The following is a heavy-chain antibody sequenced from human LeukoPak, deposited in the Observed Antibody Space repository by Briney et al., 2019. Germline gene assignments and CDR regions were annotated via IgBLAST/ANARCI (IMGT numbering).Heavy chain of an antibody. CDR3: ARDKYGDDDTWQQLVLVY. D-gene: IGHD6-13*01. J-gene: IGHJ4*02. CDR2: INPNSGGT. Sequence: ASVKVSCKASGYTFTGYYMHWVRQAPGQGLEWMGWINPNSGGTNYAQKFQGRVAMTRDTSISTAYMELSRLRSDDTAVYYCARDKYGDDDTWQQLVLVYWGRGTLVTVSS. CDR1: GYTFTGYY. V-gene: IGHV1-2*02.